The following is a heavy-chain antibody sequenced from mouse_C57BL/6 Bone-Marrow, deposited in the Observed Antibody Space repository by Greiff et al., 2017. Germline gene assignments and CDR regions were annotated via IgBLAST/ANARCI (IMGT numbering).Heavy chain of an antibody. CDR3: ARQRLRKRGYAMDY. D-gene: IGHD1-1*01. J-gene: IGHJ4*01. CDR2: IYPRSGNT. Sequence: QVQLQQSGAELARPGASVKLSCKASGYTFTSYGISWVKQRTGQGLEWIGEIYPRSGNTYYNEKFKGKATLTADKSSSTAYMELRSLTSEYSAVYFCARQRLRKRGYAMDYWGQGTSVTVSS. CDR1: GYTFTSYG. V-gene: IGHV1-81*01.